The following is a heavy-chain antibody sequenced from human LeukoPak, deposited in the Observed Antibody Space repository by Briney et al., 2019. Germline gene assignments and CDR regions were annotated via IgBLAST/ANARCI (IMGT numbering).Heavy chain of an antibody. CDR1: GFTFSSYA. V-gene: IGHV3-23*01. Sequence: GSLRLSCAASGFTFSSYAMSWVRQPPGKGLEWVSQISGSGGSTYYADSVKGRFTISRDNSKNTLSLQMNSLRVEDTAVYYCAKGTIAASGTGDYFDYWGQGTLVTVSS. D-gene: IGHD6-13*01. CDR3: AKGTIAASGTGDYFDY. J-gene: IGHJ4*02. CDR2: ISGSGGST.